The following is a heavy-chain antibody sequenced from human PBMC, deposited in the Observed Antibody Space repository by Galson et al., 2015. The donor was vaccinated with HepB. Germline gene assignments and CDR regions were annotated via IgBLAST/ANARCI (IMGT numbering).Heavy chain of an antibody. J-gene: IGHJ4*02. CDR1: GGSISSYY. CDR3: ARVGIPYGDLDY. CDR2: IYYSGST. V-gene: IGHV4-59*01. D-gene: IGHD4-17*01. Sequence: TLSLTCTVSGGSISSYYWSWIRQPPGKGLEWIGYIYYSGSTNYNPSLKSRVTISVDTSKNQFSLKLSSVTAADTAVYYCARVGIPYGDLDYWGQGTLVTVSS.